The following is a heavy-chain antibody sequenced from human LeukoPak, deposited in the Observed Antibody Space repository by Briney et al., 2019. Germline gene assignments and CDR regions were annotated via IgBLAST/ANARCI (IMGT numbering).Heavy chain of an antibody. CDR1: GGTFSSYA. J-gene: IGHJ4*02. Sequence: SVKVSCKASGGTFSSYAISWVRQAPGQGLEWMGGIIPIFGTANYAQKFQGRVTITTDESTSTAYMELSSLRSEDTAVYYCARDARIPYYFDYWGQGTLVTVFS. CDR3: ARDARIPYYFDY. D-gene: IGHD2-15*01. V-gene: IGHV1-69*05. CDR2: IIPIFGTA.